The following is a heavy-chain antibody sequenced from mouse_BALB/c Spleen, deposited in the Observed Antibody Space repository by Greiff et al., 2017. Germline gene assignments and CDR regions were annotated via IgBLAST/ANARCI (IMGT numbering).Heavy chain of an antibody. CDR1: GFTFSSYT. CDR3: ARGTTARGDY. J-gene: IGHJ4*01. D-gene: IGHD3-3*01. Sequence: EVKLVESGGGLVQPGGSLKLSCAASGFTFSSYTMSWVRQTPEKRLEWVAYISNGGGSTYYPDTVKGRFIISRDNAKNNLYLQMSSLKSEDTAMYYCARGTTARGDYWGQGPSVTGSS. V-gene: IGHV5-12-2*01. CDR2: ISNGGGST.